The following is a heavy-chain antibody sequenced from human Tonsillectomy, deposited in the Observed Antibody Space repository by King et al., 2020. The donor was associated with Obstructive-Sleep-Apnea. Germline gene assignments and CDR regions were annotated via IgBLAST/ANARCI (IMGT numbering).Heavy chain of an antibody. CDR2: ISSGSSYT. D-gene: IGHD3-22*01. CDR1: GFSFSDNY. CDR3: ATDRSGYPDPSDY. Sequence: VQLVESGGGLVKPGGSLRLSCAASGFSFSDNYMSWIRQAPGKGLEWVSYISSGSSYTNYADSVKGRFTISRDNAKKSLYLQMNSLRAEDTAVYYCATDRSGYPDPSDYWGQGTLVTVSS. V-gene: IGHV3-11*06. J-gene: IGHJ4*02.